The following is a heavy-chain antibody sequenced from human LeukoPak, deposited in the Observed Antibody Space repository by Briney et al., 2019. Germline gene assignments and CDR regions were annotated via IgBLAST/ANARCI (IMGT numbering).Heavy chain of an antibody. CDR2: IIPIFGTA. Sequence: ASVNVSCKASGGTFSSYAISWVRQAPGQGLEWMGGIIPIFGTANYAQKFQGRVTITTDESTSTAYMELSSLRSEDTAVYYCARYERAPKGSGYYYNWFDPWGQGTLVTVSS. V-gene: IGHV1-69*05. D-gene: IGHD3-22*01. J-gene: IGHJ5*02. CDR1: GGTFSSYA. CDR3: ARYERAPKGSGYYYNWFDP.